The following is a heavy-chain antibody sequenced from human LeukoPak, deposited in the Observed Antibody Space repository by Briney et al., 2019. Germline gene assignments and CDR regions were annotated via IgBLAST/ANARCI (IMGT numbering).Heavy chain of an antibody. J-gene: IGHJ1*01. V-gene: IGHV3-53*01. Sequence: PGGSLRLSCAASGFTVSSNYMSWVRQAPGKGLEWVSVIYSGGSTYYADSVKGRFTISRDNSKNTLYLQMNSLRADDTAVYYCAKDGGSGTPRYFHHWGQGTLVTVSS. CDR2: IYSGGST. CDR3: AKDGGSGTPRYFHH. CDR1: GFTVSSNY. D-gene: IGHD6-25*01.